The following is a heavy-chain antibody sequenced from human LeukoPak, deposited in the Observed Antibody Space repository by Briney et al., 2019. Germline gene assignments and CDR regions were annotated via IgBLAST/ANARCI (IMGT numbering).Heavy chain of an antibody. CDR2: ISGGTT. CDR3: SRGSGWWPVN. V-gene: IGHV3-49*03. Sequence: GGSLRLSCTASGFTFGDYLMSWFREAPGKGLEWIGFISGGTTEYAASVKGRFTISRDDSTSIAYLQMNSLTTEDTAVYYCSRGSGWWPVNWGKGTLGPSPQ. D-gene: IGHD3-22*01. CDR1: GFTFGDYL. J-gene: IGHJ4*02.